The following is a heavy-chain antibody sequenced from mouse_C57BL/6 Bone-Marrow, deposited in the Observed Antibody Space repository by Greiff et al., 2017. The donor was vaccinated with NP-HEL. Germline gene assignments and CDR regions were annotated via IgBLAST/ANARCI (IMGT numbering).Heavy chain of an antibody. J-gene: IGHJ2*01. V-gene: IGHV1-80*01. CDR2: IYPGDGDT. D-gene: IGHD1-1*01. Sequence: LQQSGASVKISCKASGYAFSSYWMNWVKQRPGKGLEWIGQIYPGDGDTNYNGKFKGKATLTADKSSSTAYMQLSSLTSEDSAVYFCARSKPYYYGSSLPFDYWGQGTTLTVSS. CDR3: ARSKPYYYGSSLPFDY. CDR1: GYAFSSYW.